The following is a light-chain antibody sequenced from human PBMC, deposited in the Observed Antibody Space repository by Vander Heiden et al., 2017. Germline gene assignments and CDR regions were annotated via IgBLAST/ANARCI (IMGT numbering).Light chain of an antibody. Sequence: QSVLTQPPSASGTPAQRVTISCSGSSSNIGSNYVYWYQQLPGTAPKLLIYRNNQRPSGVPDRLSGSKSGTSASLAIRGLRSEDEADYYCAAWDDSLSGHVVFGGGTKLTVL. CDR2: RNN. V-gene: IGLV1-47*01. J-gene: IGLJ2*01. CDR1: SSNIGSNY. CDR3: AAWDDSLSGHVV.